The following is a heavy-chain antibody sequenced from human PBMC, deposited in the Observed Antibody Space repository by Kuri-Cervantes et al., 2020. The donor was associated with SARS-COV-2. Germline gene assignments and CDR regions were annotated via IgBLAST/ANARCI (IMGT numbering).Heavy chain of an antibody. CDR3: ARVGVRRRGSGYYYYYYMDA. CDR1: GFTFSDHY. CDR2: TRNKANSYTT. Sequence: GGSLRLSCAASGFTFSDHYMDWVRQAPGKGLEWVGRTRNKANSYTTEYAASVKGRFTISRDDSENSLYLQMNSLRAEDTAVYYCARVGVRRRGSGYYYYYYMDAWGKGTTVTVSS. D-gene: IGHD3-10*01. J-gene: IGHJ6*03. V-gene: IGHV3-72*01.